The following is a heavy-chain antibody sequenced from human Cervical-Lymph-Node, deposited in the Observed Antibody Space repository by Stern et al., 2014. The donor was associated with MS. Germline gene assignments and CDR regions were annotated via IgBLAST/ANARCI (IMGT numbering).Heavy chain of an antibody. CDR3: ARRLGYCSGGSCRHYYYGMDV. CDR1: GFTFSSYG. D-gene: IGHD2-15*01. Sequence: QLVQSGGGVVQPGRSLRLSCAASGFTFSSYGMHWVRQAPGKGLEWVAVISYDGSNNYYADSLKGRFTISRDNSKNTLYLQMNSLGAEDTAVYYCARRLGYCSGGSCRHYYYGMDVWGQGTTVTVSS. V-gene: IGHV3-30*03. J-gene: IGHJ6*02. CDR2: ISYDGSNN.